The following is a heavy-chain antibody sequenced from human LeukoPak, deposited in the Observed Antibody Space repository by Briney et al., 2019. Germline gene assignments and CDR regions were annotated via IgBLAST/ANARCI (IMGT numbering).Heavy chain of an antibody. CDR1: GGSISSYF. CDR3: ARDLEPDAFDI. Sequence: SETLSLTCTVSGGSISSYFWTWIRQPAGKGLEWIGRIYTSETTNYNPSLKSRVTMSVDTSKNQFSLKLSSVTAADTAVYYCARDLEPDAFDIWGQGTMVTVSS. CDR2: IYTSETT. V-gene: IGHV4-4*07. J-gene: IGHJ3*02. D-gene: IGHD5-24*01.